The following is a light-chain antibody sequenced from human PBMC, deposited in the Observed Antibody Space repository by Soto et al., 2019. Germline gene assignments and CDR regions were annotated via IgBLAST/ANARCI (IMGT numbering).Light chain of an antibody. CDR2: NTS. J-gene: IGKJ3*01. V-gene: IGKV3-20*01. CDR3: QRYGSSFI. CDR1: QSINSKS. Sequence: EIVLTQSPGTLSLSPGEGATVSCRVSQSINSKSLVWYQRTFGRAPRLLIYNTSTRATGIPDRFSGSGSATDFTLSISGLEPEDFAVYYCQRYGSSFIFGPGTKVDIK.